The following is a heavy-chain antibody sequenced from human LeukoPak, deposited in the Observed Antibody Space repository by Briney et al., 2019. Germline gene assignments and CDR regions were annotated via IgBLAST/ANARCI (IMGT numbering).Heavy chain of an antibody. CDR2: INPNSGGT. CDR3: GRGSSNYYYYMDV. Sequence: ASVKVSCKASGYTFTGYYMHWVRQAPGQGLEWMGWINPNSGGTNYAQKFQGRVTMTRDTSISTAYMELSSLRSEDTAVYYCGRGSSNYYYYMDVWGKGTTVTISS. D-gene: IGHD6-13*01. CDR1: GYTFTGYY. J-gene: IGHJ6*03. V-gene: IGHV1-2*02.